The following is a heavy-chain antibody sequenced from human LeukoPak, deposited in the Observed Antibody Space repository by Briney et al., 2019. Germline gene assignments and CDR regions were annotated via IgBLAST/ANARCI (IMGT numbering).Heavy chain of an antibody. V-gene: IGHV1-2*02. CDR3: ARPAVTTDAFDI. CDR2: INPNSGGT. Sequence: ASVKVSCKASGYTFTGYYMHWVRQAPGQGLEWMGWINPNSGGTNYAQKFQGRVTMTRDTSISTAYMELSRLRPDDTAVYYCARPAVTTDAFDIWGQGTMVTVSS. CDR1: GYTFTGYY. J-gene: IGHJ3*02. D-gene: IGHD1-14*01.